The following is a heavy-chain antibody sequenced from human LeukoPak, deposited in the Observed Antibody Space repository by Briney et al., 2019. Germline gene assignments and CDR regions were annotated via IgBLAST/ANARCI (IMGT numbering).Heavy chain of an antibody. V-gene: IGHV1-18*01. D-gene: IGHD3-3*01. J-gene: IGHJ3*02. CDR3: ARDPQYDFWSGYSRGAFDI. CDR1: GYTFTSYG. Sequence: ASVKVSCKASGYTFTSYGISWVRQAPGQGLEWMGSISAYNGNTNYAQKLQGRVTMTTDTSTSTAYMELRSLRSDDTAVYYCARDPQYDFWSGYSRGAFDIWGQGTMVTVSS. CDR2: ISAYNGNT.